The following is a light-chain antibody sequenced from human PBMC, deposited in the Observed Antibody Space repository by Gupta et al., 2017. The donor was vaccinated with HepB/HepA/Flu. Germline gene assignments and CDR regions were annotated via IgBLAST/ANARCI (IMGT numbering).Light chain of an antibody. CDR1: QSLLYSSNNKNY. CDR3: QQYDSSPST. CDR2: WAS. Sequence: DIVMTQSPDSLPVSLGERATINCKSSQSLLYSSNNKNYLAWYQQKPGQPPKLLIYWASTRESGVPDRFSGRGSGTDFTLTISSLQAGDVAVYYCQQYDSSPSTFGQGTKVEIK. J-gene: IGKJ1*01. V-gene: IGKV4-1*01.